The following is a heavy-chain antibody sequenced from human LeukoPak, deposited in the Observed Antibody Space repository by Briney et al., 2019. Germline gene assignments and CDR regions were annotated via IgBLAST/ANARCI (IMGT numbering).Heavy chain of an antibody. CDR1: GGSFSGYY. Sequence: SETLSLTCAVYGGSFSGYYWNWIRQPPGKGLEWIGEINHSGSTKYNPSLKSRVTISVDTSKNQFSLKLSSVTAADTAVYYCARGGGYSYGYIFDYWGQGTLVTVSS. D-gene: IGHD5-18*01. V-gene: IGHV4-34*01. CDR3: ARGGGYSYGYIFDY. CDR2: INHSGST. J-gene: IGHJ4*02.